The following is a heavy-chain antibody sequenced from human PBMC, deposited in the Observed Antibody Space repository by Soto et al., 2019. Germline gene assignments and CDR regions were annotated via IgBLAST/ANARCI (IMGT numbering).Heavy chain of an antibody. CDR2: ISGSGGDT. Sequence: EVQLLESGGGLVQPGGSLRLSCSASGFTFTSYAMSWVSQAPGKGLEWVSGISGSGGDTKSADSVKGRFTISRDNFKNMLYLQRNSLRAEDTAVYYCAKHDFWTLYNAGLDSWGQGTLVTVSS. CDR3: AKHDFWTLYNAGLDS. CDR1: GFTFTSYA. J-gene: IGHJ4*02. D-gene: IGHD3-3*01. V-gene: IGHV3-23*01.